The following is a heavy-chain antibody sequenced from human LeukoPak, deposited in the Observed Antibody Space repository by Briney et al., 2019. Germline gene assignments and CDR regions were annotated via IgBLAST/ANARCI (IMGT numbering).Heavy chain of an antibody. D-gene: IGHD5-18*01. CDR1: SGSFSSSSYY. J-gene: IGHJ4*02. CDR2: INYSGTT. Sequence: SETLSLTCTVSSGSFSSSSYYCGWIRQPPGMGLEWIATINYSGTTYYNPSLKSRVTTSVDTSKNQFSPKLTSVTAADTAVSYCARLMGAVQLWGDGGQGTQVTVSS. CDR3: ARLMGAVQLWGD. V-gene: IGHV4-39*01.